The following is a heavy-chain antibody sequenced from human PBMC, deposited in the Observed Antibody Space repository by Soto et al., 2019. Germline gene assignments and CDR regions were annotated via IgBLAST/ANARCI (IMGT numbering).Heavy chain of an antibody. J-gene: IGHJ6*02. CDR2: INPNSGGT. CDR1: GYTFTGYC. CDR3: ARDLGGDRFLEWLWGGMDV. V-gene: IGHV1-2*02. Sequence: ASVKVSCKASGYTFTGYCMHWVRQAPGQGLEWMGWINPNSGGTNYAQKFQGRVTMTRDTSISTAYMELSRLRSDDTAVYYCARDLGGDRFLEWLWGGMDVWGQGTTVTVSS. D-gene: IGHD3-3*01.